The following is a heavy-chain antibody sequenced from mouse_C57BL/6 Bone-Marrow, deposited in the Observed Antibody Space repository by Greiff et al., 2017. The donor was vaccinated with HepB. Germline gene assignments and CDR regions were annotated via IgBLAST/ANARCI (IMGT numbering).Heavy chain of an antibody. CDR3: AISSHVVAYWDFDV. V-gene: IGHV1-74*01. Sequence: VKLQQPGAELVKPGASVKVSCKASGYTFTSYWMHWVKPRPGPGLEWIGRLHPSDSATNYNQTFKGKATWTVDKSSSTAYMQLSSLTSEDSAVYDCAISSHVVAYWDFDVWGKGTTVTVSS. CDR2: LHPSDSAT. J-gene: IGHJ1*03. D-gene: IGHD1-1*01. CDR1: GYTFTSYW.